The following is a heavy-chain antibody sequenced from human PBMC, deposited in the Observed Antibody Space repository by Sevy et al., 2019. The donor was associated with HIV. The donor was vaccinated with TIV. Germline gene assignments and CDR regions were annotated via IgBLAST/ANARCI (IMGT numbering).Heavy chain of an antibody. V-gene: IGHV3-7*03. D-gene: IGHD2-21*01. CDR2: IKPDGTEK. CDR1: GFTFSDHY. CDR3: TREFWWRFDL. J-gene: IGHJ2*01. Sequence: GGSLRLSCAASGFTFSDHYMTWVRQAPGKGLQCVAKIKPDGTEKFYVDSMRGRFTVSRDNAKNSLYPQMNSLRLDDTAVYYCTREFWWRFDLWGRGTLVTVSS.